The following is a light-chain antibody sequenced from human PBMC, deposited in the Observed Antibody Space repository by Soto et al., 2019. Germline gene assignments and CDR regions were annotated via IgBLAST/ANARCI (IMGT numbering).Light chain of an antibody. Sequence: QSVLTQPPSVSAAPGQTVTISCSGSSSNIGNNYVSWYQQLPGTAPKLLIYENHKRPSGIPDRFSGSKSGTSATLGITGLQTGDEADYYCGTWDSSLRLFGTGTKVTVL. CDR2: ENH. CDR1: SSNIGNNY. J-gene: IGLJ1*01. CDR3: GTWDSSLRL. V-gene: IGLV1-51*02.